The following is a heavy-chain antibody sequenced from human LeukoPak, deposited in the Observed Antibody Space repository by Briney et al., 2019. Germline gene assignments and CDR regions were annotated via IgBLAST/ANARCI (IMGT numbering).Heavy chain of an antibody. CDR2: IYYSGST. CDR3: ARLVVVAATPDNFDY. CDR1: GGSFRGYY. V-gene: IGHV4-34*01. J-gene: IGHJ4*02. D-gene: IGHD2-15*01. Sequence: SETLSLTCAVYGGSFRGYYWSWIRQPPGKGLEWIGSIYYSGSTYYNPSLKSRVTISVDTSKNQFSLKLSSVTAADTAVYYCARLVVVAATPDNFDYWGQGTLVTVSS.